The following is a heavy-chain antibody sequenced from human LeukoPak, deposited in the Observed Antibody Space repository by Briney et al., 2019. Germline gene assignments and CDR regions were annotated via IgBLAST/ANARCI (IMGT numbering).Heavy chain of an antibody. Sequence: SETLSLTCTVFGGSISSSSYYWGWIRQPPGKGLEWIVSIYYTGSTYYNPSLKSRVTISVDTSKNQFSLKLSSVTAADTAVYYCARGAEYGSSSGRYYYYYMDVWGKGTTVTVSS. CDR1: GGSISSSSYY. CDR3: ARGAEYGSSSGRYYYYYMDV. CDR2: IYYTGST. D-gene: IGHD6-6*01. J-gene: IGHJ6*03. V-gene: IGHV4-39*07.